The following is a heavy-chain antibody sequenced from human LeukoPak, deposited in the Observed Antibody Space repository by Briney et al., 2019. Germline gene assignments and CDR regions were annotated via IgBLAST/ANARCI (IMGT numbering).Heavy chain of an antibody. CDR3: AKDRVVVVDVTSLLDH. Sequence: PGGSLRLSCAASGFTFSSYWMHWVRQAPGKGLVWVSRINSDGSSTSYADSVKGRFTISRDNAKNTLYLQMNSLRADDTGIYYCAKDRVVVVDVTSLLDHWGQGTLLTVSS. D-gene: IGHD2-15*01. CDR2: INSDGSST. V-gene: IGHV3-74*01. CDR1: GFTFSSYW. J-gene: IGHJ4*02.